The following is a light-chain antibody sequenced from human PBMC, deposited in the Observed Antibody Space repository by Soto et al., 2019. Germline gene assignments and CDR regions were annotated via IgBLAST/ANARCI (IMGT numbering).Light chain of an antibody. J-gene: IGKJ5*01. CDR1: QDISNY. CDR3: QQYDNPIT. CDR2: DAS. V-gene: IGKV1-33*01. Sequence: DIQMTQSPSSLSASVGDRVTITCQASQDISNYLNWYQQKPGKAPKLLIYDASNLETGVPSRFSGSGSGTDFTFTISSLQPEDIATYYCQQYDNPITFGQGTRLRL.